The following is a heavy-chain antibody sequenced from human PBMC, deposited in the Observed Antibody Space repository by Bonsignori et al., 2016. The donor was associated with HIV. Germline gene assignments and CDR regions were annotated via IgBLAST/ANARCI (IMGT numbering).Heavy chain of an antibody. CDR3: VRLRVAAAFDC. V-gene: IGHV2-26*02. CDR2: IFSNDEK. Sequence: WIRQPPGKALEWLAHIFSNDEKSYRTSLKSRLTIAKDTSKSQVVLTMTNVDPVDTATYYCVRLRVAAAFDCWGQGTLVTVSS. D-gene: IGHD6-13*01. J-gene: IGHJ4*02.